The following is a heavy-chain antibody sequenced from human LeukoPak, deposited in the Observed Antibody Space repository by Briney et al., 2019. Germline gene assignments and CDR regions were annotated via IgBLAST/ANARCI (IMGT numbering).Heavy chain of an antibody. CDR1: GGSISSYY. V-gene: IGHV4-59*01. Sequence: PPETLSLTCTVSGGSISSYYWSWIRQPPGKGLEWIGYIYYSGSTNYNPSLKSRVTISVDTSKNQFSLKLSSVTAADTAVYYCARARYYYYYYMDVWGKGTTVTVSS. CDR3: ARARYYYYYYMDV. CDR2: IYYSGST. J-gene: IGHJ6*03.